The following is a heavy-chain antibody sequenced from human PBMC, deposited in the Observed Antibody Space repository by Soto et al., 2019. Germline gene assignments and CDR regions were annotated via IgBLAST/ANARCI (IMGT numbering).Heavy chain of an antibody. Sequence: QVQLVQSGAEVKKPGSSVKVSCKASGGTFSSYAISWVRQAPGQGLEWMGGIIPIFGTANYAQKFQGRVTVTADESTRTAYMELSSLRSEDTAVYYCASSLAVAASLYFQHWGQGTLVTVSS. J-gene: IGHJ1*01. D-gene: IGHD6-19*01. V-gene: IGHV1-69*12. CDR1: GGTFSSYA. CDR2: IIPIFGTA. CDR3: ASSLAVAASLYFQH.